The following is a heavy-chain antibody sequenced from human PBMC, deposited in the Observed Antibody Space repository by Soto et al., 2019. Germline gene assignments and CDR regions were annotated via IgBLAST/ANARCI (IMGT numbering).Heavy chain of an antibody. J-gene: IGHJ4*02. CDR2: IVVGSGNT. CDR3: ATDREGANFSFDY. CDR1: TFTFTSSA. V-gene: IGHV1-58*01. Sequence: QMQLVQSGPEVKKPGTSVKVSCKASTFTFTSSAVQWVRQARGQRLEWIGWIVVGSGNTKYAQNFQERVTITRDMSSGTDYLELSSRRSEDTAVYYCATDREGANFSFDYWGQRTLLSVSS. D-gene: IGHD1-26*01.